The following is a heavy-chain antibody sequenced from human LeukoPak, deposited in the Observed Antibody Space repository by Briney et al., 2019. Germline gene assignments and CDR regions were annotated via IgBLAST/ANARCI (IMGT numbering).Heavy chain of an antibody. CDR3: ARDSFHSSSWYVRGDY. Sequence: ASVKVSCKASGYTFTSYDINWVRQATGQGLEWMGWMNPNSGNTGYAQKFQGRVTMTRNTSISTAYMELRSQRSDDTAVYYCARDSFHSSSWYVRGDYWGQGTLVTVSS. J-gene: IGHJ4*02. CDR1: GYTFTSYD. V-gene: IGHV1-8*01. D-gene: IGHD6-13*01. CDR2: MNPNSGNT.